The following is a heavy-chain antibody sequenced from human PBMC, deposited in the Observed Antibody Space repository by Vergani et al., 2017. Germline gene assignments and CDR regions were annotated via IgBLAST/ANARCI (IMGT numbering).Heavy chain of an antibody. CDR2: INHSGST. Sequence: QVQLQQWGAGLLKPSETLSLTCAVYGGSFSGYYWSWIRQPPGKGLEWIGEINHSGSTNYNPSLKSRVTISVDTSKNQVSLKLSSVTAADTAVYYCVIGPLMMNYYYYYYRDVWGKGP. J-gene: IGHJ6*03. D-gene: IGHD2-8*01. V-gene: IGHV4-34*01. CDR1: GGSFSGYY. CDR3: VIGPLMMNYYYYYYRDV.